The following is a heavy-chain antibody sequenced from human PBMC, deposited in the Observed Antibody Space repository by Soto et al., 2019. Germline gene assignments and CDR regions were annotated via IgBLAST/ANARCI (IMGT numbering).Heavy chain of an antibody. CDR1: GFTVSSNY. Sequence: GGSLRLSCAASGFTVSSNYMSWVRQAPGKGLEWVSVIYSGGSTYYADSVKGRFTISRDNSKNTLYLQMNSLRAEDTAVYYCARYGVILGWGALDYWGQGTLVTVSS. CDR3: ARYGVILGWGALDY. D-gene: IGHD3-16*01. CDR2: IYSGGST. J-gene: IGHJ4*02. V-gene: IGHV3-53*01.